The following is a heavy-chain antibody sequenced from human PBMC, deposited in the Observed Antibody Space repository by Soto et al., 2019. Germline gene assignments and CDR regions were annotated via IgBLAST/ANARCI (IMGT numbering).Heavy chain of an antibody. V-gene: IGHV4-34*01. CDR2: INHRGST. CDR3: ARGALYGGNSYYY. D-gene: IGHD2-15*01. J-gene: IGHJ4*02. CDR1: GESFSGYY. Sequence: SETLSLTCAVYGESFSGYYWSWIRQSPGKGLEWIGEINHRGSTNYNPSLKSRVTVSVDTSKNQFSLKLSSVTAADTAVYYCARGALYGGNSYYYWGQGTQVTVSS.